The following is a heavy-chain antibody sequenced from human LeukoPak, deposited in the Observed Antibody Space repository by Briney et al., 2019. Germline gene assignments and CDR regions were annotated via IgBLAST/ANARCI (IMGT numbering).Heavy chain of an antibody. Sequence: PGGSLRLSCAASEFTFSSYSMNWVRQAPGKGLEWVSYITNSGNSKSYADSVKGRFTISRDNTKNSLYLQMNGLRAEDTAVYYCAKESTYSGSYFRSIRYYYYGMDVWGQGTTVTVSS. J-gene: IGHJ6*02. CDR2: ITNSGNSK. CDR3: AKESTYSGSYFRSIRYYYYGMDV. V-gene: IGHV3-48*01. D-gene: IGHD1-26*01. CDR1: EFTFSSYS.